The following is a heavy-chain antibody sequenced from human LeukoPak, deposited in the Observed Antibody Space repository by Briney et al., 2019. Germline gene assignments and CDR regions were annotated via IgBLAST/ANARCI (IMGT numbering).Heavy chain of an antibody. J-gene: IGHJ5*02. V-gene: IGHV3-30*04. D-gene: IGHD1/OR15-1a*01. CDR3: ARVRGTNWFDP. Sequence: GGSLRLSCAASGFTFSSYAMHWVRQAPGKGLEWVAVISYDRSLKYYADSVRGRFTISSDNSKNTLYLQMNSLRVEDTAVYYCARVRGTNWFDPWGQGTLVTVSS. CDR1: GFTFSSYA. CDR2: ISYDRSLK.